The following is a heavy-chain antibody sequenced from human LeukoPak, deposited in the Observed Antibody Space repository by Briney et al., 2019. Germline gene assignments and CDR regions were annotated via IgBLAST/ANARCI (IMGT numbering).Heavy chain of an antibody. CDR3: ASSSTAMVTPFDY. CDR2: IYYSGST. Sequence: PSETLSHTCTVSGGSISSSSYYWGWIRQPPGKGLEWIGSIYYSGSTYYNPSLKSRVTISVDTSKNQFSLKLSSVTAADTAVYYCASSSTAMVTPFDYWGQGTLVTISS. CDR1: GGSISSSSYY. D-gene: IGHD5-18*01. J-gene: IGHJ4*02. V-gene: IGHV4-39*01.